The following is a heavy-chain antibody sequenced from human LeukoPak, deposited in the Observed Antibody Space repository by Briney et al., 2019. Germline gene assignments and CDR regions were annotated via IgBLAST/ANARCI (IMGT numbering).Heavy chain of an antibody. CDR3: ARTYCGGDCYSGDPTPNWFDP. V-gene: IGHV1-69*05. Sequence: SVKVSCKASGGTFSSYAISWVRQAPGQGLEWMGGIIPIFGTANYAQKFQGRVTITTDESTSTAYMELSSLRSDDTAVYYCARTYCGGDCYSGDPTPNWFDPWGQGTLVTVSS. CDR2: IIPIFGTA. CDR1: GGTFSSYA. J-gene: IGHJ5*02. D-gene: IGHD2-21*02.